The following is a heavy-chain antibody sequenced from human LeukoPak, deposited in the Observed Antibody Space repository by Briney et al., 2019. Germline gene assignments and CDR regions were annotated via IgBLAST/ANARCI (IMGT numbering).Heavy chain of an antibody. CDR3: AKDYSHPYIMDV. Sequence: GGSLRLSCTASGFSFSSFAMTWVRQAPGKGLEWVSVISGSGGNTYYADSVKGRFTISRDNSNNTLFLQMNSLRAEDTAVYYCAKDYSHPYIMDVWGQGTTLTVSS. J-gene: IGHJ6*02. CDR1: GFSFSSFA. D-gene: IGHD2-21*01. V-gene: IGHV3-23*01. CDR2: ISGSGGNT.